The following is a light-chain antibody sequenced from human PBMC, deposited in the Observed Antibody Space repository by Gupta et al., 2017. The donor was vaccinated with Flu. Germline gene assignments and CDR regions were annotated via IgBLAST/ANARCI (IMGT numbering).Light chain of an antibody. J-gene: IGLJ3*02. Sequence: KVTSSCTCSAAGVASKFVQWYQLRPGSAPITVIYEDENRPSALPDRFSGSIDRSSPSASLIISGVTDDDEAEYYCQSADSTVWVFGGGTNLTVL. CDR2: EDE. CDR3: QSADSTVWV. CDR1: AAGVASKF. V-gene: IGLV6-57*02.